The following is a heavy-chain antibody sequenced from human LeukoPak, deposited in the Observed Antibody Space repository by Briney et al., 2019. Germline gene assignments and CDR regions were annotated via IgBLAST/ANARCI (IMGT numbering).Heavy chain of an antibody. Sequence: SETLSLTCTVSGDSISTYYWSWIRQPPGKGLEWIGYIYYSGSTTYNPSLKSRVTISVDTSKNQFSLKLSSVTAADTAVYYCARGEQQLGDAFDIWGQGTMVTVSS. J-gene: IGHJ3*02. V-gene: IGHV4-59*12. CDR2: IYYSGST. CDR1: GDSISTYY. CDR3: ARGEQQLGDAFDI. D-gene: IGHD6-13*01.